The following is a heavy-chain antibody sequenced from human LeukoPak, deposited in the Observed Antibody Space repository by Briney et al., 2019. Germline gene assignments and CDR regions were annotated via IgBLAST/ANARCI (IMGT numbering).Heavy chain of an antibody. CDR2: ISAYNGNT. D-gene: IGHD3-10*01. J-gene: IGHJ3*02. CDR3: ASALLWFGELSPGAFDI. Sequence: ASVKVSCKASGYTFTSYGISWVRQAPGQGLEWMGWISAYNGNTNYAQKLQGRVTMTTDTSTGTAYMELRSLRSDDTAVYYCASALLWFGELSPGAFDIWGQGTMVTVSS. CDR1: GYTFTSYG. V-gene: IGHV1-18*01.